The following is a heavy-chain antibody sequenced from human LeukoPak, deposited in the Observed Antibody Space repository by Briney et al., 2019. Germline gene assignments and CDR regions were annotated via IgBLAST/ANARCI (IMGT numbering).Heavy chain of an antibody. D-gene: IGHD3-10*01. J-gene: IGHJ6*03. V-gene: IGHV4-38-2*02. CDR3: ARQLYVSGSYYAPMDV. Sequence: SETLSLTCTVSGYSISSGYYWGWIRQPPGKGLEWIGSVHSSGSTYYNPSLKSRVTISIDTSKNQFSLKLSSVTAADTAVYFCARQLYVSGSYYAPMDVWGKGTTVTISS. CDR1: GYSISSGYY. CDR2: VHSSGST.